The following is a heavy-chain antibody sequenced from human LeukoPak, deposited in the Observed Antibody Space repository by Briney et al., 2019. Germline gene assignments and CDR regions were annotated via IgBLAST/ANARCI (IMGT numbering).Heavy chain of an antibody. CDR2: INHSGST. CDR3: ARGRYNWNVIYYFDY. J-gene: IGHJ4*02. D-gene: IGHD1-20*01. Sequence: SETLPLTCAVYGGSFSGYYWSWIRQPPGKGLEWIGEINHSGSTNYNPSLKSRATISVDTSKNQFSLKLSSVTAADTAVYYCARGRYNWNVIYYFDYWGQGTLVTVSS. V-gene: IGHV4-34*01. CDR1: GGSFSGYY.